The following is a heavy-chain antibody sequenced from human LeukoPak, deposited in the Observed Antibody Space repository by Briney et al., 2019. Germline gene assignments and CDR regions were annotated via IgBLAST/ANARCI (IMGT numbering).Heavy chain of an antibody. CDR3: ARNGAAAGTGPHAFDI. CDR2: IIPIFGTA. J-gene: IGHJ3*02. V-gene: IGHV1-69*01. CDR1: GGTFSSYA. Sequence: SVKVSCKASGGTFSSYAISWVRQAPGQGLEWMGGIIPIFGTANYAQKFQGRVTITADESTSTAYMELSSLRSEDTAVYYCARNGAAAGTGPHAFDIWGQGTMVTASS. D-gene: IGHD6-13*01.